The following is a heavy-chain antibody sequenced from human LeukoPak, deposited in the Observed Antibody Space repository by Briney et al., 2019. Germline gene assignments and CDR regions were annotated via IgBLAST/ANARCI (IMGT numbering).Heavy chain of an antibody. J-gene: IGHJ5*02. Sequence: PSETLSLTCTVSGGSISSYYWSWIRQPPGKGLEWIGYIYYSGSTNYNPSLKSRVTISVDTSKNQFSLKLSSVTAADTAVYYCARTFPSSTSETNWFDPWGQGTLVTVSS. CDR2: IYYSGST. CDR3: ARTFPSSTSETNWFDP. V-gene: IGHV4-59*08. CDR1: GGSISSYY. D-gene: IGHD2-2*01.